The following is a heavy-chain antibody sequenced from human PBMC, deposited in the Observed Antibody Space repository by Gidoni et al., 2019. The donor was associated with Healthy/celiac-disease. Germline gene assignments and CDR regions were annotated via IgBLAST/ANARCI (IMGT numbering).Heavy chain of an antibody. CDR3: ARDRTATSDYGMDV. CDR1: GGTFSSYA. Sequence: QVQLVQSGAEVKKPGSSVKVSCKASGGTFSSYAISWVRQAPGQGLEWMGGIIPIFGTANYAQKFQGRVTITADESTSTAYMELSSLRSEDTAVYYCARDRTATSDYGMDVWGQGTTVTVSS. D-gene: IGHD4-17*01. V-gene: IGHV1-69*01. J-gene: IGHJ6*02. CDR2: IIPIFGTA.